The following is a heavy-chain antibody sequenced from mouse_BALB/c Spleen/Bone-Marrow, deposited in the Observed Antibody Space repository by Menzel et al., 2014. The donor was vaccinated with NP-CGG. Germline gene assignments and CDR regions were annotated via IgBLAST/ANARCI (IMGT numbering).Heavy chain of an antibody. V-gene: IGHV5-9-2*01. CDR2: ISGGGSYT. CDR1: GFTFSSYG. J-gene: IGHJ2*01. D-gene: IGHD1-1*01. CDR3: ARQAGGSGYFDY. Sequence: EVQLVESGGGLVKPGGSLKLSCAASGFTFSSYGMSWVRQTPEKRLEWVATISGGGSYTYYPDSVKGRFTISRDNAQNNLYLQMSSLRSEDTALYYCARQAGGSGYFDYWGQGTTLTVSS.